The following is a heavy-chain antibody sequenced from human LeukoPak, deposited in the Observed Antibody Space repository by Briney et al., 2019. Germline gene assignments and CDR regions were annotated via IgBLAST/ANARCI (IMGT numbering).Heavy chain of an antibody. J-gene: IGHJ4*02. CDR3: ARDPGMAHDY. CDR2: IKQDGSEK. CDR1: GLTFSRET. D-gene: IGHD5-24*01. Sequence: GSLRLSCVVSGLTFSRETMGWVRQAPGKGLEWVANIKQDGSEKYYVDSVKGRFTISRDNAKNSLYLQMNSLRAEDTAVYYCARDPGMAHDYWGQGTLVTVSS. V-gene: IGHV3-7*01.